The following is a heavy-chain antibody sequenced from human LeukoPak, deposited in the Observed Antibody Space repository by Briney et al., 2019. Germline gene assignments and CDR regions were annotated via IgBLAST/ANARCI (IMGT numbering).Heavy chain of an antibody. V-gene: IGHV4-39*07. CDR2: IYYSGST. CDR3: ARDLNGDYTRYFDY. J-gene: IGHJ4*02. Sequence: PSETLSLTCTVSGGSISSSSYYWGWIRQPPGKGLEWIGSIYYSGSTYYNPSLKSRVTISVDTSKNQFSLKLSSVTAADTAVYYCARDLNGDYTRYFDYWGQGTLVTVSS. D-gene: IGHD4-17*01. CDR1: GGSISSSSYY.